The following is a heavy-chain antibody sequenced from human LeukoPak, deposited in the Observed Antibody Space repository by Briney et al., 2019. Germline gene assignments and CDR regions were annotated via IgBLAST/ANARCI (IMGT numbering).Heavy chain of an antibody. V-gene: IGHV3-30*04. CDR3: AKDEKGSYGDYDDAFDI. CDR2: ISYDGSNK. CDR1: GFTFSSYA. J-gene: IGHJ3*02. D-gene: IGHD4-17*01. Sequence: PGRSLRLSCAASGFTFSSYAMHWVRQAPGKGLEWVAVISYDGSNKYYADSVKGRFTISRDNSKNTLYLQMNSLRAEDTAVYYCAKDEKGSYGDYDDAFDIWGQGTMVTVSS.